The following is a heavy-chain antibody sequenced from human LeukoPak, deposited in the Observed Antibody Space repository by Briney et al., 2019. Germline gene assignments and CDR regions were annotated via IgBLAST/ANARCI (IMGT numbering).Heavy chain of an antibody. CDR3: ATEYCGGDCSDAFDI. V-gene: IGHV3-11*01. Sequence: IXXAXXXGGEWVXYISISVSTIYYADSVKGRFTISRDNTNNSLYLQMNSLIAEDTAVYYCATEYCGGDCSDAFDIWGEGTMVTVSS. CDR2: ISISVSTI. J-gene: IGHJ3*02. D-gene: IGHD2-21*02.